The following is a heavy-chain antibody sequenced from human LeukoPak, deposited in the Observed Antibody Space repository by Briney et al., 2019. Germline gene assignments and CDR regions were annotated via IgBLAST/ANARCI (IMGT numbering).Heavy chain of an antibody. CDR2: IWYDGGNK. V-gene: IGHV3-33*01. J-gene: IGHJ4*02. Sequence: PGGSLRLSCAASGFSFRNYGMNWVRQAPGKGLDWVALIWYDGGNKDYADSVKGRFTISRDNAKNSLYLQMNSLRAEDTAVYYCARDGSDMGDSWGQGTLVTVSS. D-gene: IGHD1-1*01. CDR3: ARDGSDMGDS. CDR1: GFSFRNYG.